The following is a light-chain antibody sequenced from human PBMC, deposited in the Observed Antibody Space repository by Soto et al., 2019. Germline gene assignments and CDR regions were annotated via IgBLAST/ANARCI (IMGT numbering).Light chain of an antibody. CDR1: RRVSSC. CDR2: DAS. V-gene: IGKV3-11*01. Sequence: ENVLTESPATLSLSPGDRATLSCRASRRVSSCLGGDQQKVGQAPRLLIYDASNRAAGTPARFSGSGSGTDFTLTISSLEPEDFAVYYCQQRDNWPWTFGQGTKVDIK. CDR3: QQRDNWPWT. J-gene: IGKJ1*01.